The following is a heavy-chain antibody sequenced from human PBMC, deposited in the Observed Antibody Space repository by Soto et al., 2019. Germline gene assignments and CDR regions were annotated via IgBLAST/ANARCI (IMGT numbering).Heavy chain of an antibody. CDR1: GITVSSNY. V-gene: IGHV3-66*01. CDR3: ARSMVAAYFGY. CDR2: LYGDGRA. J-gene: IGHJ4*02. Sequence: EVQLVQSGGGLVQPGGSLTLSCAASGITVSSNYMSWLRQAPGKRLEWVSVLYGDGRAYYADSVKGRFTISRDNSKNTLHLQMSSLRAEDTAVYYCARSMVAAYFGYWGQGTLVTVPS. D-gene: IGHD6-13*01.